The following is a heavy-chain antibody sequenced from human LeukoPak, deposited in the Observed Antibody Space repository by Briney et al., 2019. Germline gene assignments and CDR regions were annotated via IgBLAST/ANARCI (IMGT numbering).Heavy chain of an antibody. CDR2: ISSSSSYI. CDR3: AKDYLGYCSSTSCHDAFDI. J-gene: IGHJ3*02. Sequence: PGGSLRLSCAASGFTFSSYSMNWVRQAPGKGLEWVSSISSSSSYIYYADSVKGRFTISRDNAKNSLYLQMNSLRAEDTAVYYCAKDYLGYCSSTSCHDAFDIWGQGTMVTVSS. CDR1: GFTFSSYS. D-gene: IGHD2-2*01. V-gene: IGHV3-21*01.